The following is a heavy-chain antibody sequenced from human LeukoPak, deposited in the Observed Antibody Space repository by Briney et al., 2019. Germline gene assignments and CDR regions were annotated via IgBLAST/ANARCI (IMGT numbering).Heavy chain of an antibody. CDR3: ARDRGIVGATGFDY. CDR2: IIPIFGTA. D-gene: IGHD1-26*01. CDR1: GGTFISYA. V-gene: IGHV1-69*13. Sequence: SVKVSCKASGGTFISYAISWVRQAPGQGLEWMGGIIPIFGTANYAQKFQGRVTITADESTSTAYMELSSLRSEDTAVYYCARDRGIVGATGFDYWGQGTLVTVSS. J-gene: IGHJ4*02.